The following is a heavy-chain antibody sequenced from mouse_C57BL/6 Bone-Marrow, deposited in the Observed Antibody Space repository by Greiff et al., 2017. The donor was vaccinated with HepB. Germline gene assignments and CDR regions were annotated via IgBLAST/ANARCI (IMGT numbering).Heavy chain of an antibody. CDR3: ARDTTVVATGYFDY. CDR2: IYPRDGST. J-gene: IGHJ2*01. CDR1: GYTFTDHT. Sequence: QVQLKESGPELVKPGASVKISCKVSGYTFTDHTIHWMKQRPEQGLEWIGYIYPRDGSTKYNEKFKGKATLTADKSSSTAYMQLNSLTTEDSAVYVCARDTTVVATGYFDYWGQGTTLTVSS. V-gene: IGHV1-78*01. D-gene: IGHD1-1*01.